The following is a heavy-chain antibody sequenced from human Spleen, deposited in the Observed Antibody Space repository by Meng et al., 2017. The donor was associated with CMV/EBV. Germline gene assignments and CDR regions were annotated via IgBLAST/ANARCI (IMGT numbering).Heavy chain of an antibody. V-gene: IGHV1-18*01. D-gene: IGHD2-2*01. Sequence: FTSYGISWARQAPGQGLEWMGWISAYDGNTNYAQKVQGRVTMTTDTSTNTAYMELRSLRSDDTAVYYCARGAYCSSTSCYQRWFDPWGQGTLVTVSS. CDR1: FTSYG. J-gene: IGHJ5*02. CDR2: ISAYDGNT. CDR3: ARGAYCSSTSCYQRWFDP.